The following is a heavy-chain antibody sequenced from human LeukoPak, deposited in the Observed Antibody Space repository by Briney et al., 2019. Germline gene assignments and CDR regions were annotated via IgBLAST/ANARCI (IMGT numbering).Heavy chain of an antibody. J-gene: IGHJ3*02. D-gene: IGHD7-27*01. CDR2: INPNSGGT. CDR3: ARSGLGIDAFDI. CDR1: GYTFTSYG. V-gene: IGHV1-2*02. Sequence: ASVKVSCKASGYTFTSYGISWVRQAPGQGLEWMGWINPNSGGTNYAQKFQGRVTMTRDTSISTAYMELSRLRSDDTAVYYCARSGLGIDAFDIWGQGTMVTVSS.